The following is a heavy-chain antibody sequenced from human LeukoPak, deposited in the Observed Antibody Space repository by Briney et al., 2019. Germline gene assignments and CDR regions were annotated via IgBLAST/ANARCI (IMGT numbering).Heavy chain of an antibody. CDR3: AKDRITLVITIAFDI. J-gene: IGHJ3*02. V-gene: IGHV3-23*01. CDR1: GFTVSGNY. Sequence: GGSLRLSCAASGFTVSGNYMSWVRQAPGKGLEWVSAISGSGVGTYYTDSVKGRFTISRDNSKNTLYLRMNSLRAEDTAVYYCAKDRITLVITIAFDIWGQGTMVTVSS. CDR2: ISGSGVGT. D-gene: IGHD3-22*01.